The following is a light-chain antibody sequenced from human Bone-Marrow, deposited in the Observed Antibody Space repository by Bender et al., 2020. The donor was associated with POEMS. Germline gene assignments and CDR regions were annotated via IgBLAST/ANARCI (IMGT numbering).Light chain of an antibody. CDR2: DVT. Sequence: QSALTQPASVSGSPGQSITISCTGTSSNIGTYNLVSWYQHHPGKVPKLIIYDVTDRPSGVSNRFSGSKSGNTASLTISGLQAEDEAHYYCNSFTTSMTWVFGGGTKLTVL. CDR1: SSNIGTYNL. J-gene: IGLJ3*02. CDR3: NSFTTSMTWV. V-gene: IGLV2-14*02.